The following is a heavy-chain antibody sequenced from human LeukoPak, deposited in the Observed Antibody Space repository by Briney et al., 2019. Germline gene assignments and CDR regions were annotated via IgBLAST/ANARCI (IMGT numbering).Heavy chain of an antibody. V-gene: IGHV3-30-3*01. J-gene: IGHJ4*02. CDR1: GFTFSSYA. CDR2: ISYDGSNK. CDR3: ARPDLLDYFDY. Sequence: PGRSLRLSCAASGFTFSSYAMHWVRQAPGKGLEWVAVISYDGSNKYYADSVKGRFTISRDNSKNTLYLQMNSLRAEDTAVYYCARPDLLDYFDYWGQGTLVTVSS.